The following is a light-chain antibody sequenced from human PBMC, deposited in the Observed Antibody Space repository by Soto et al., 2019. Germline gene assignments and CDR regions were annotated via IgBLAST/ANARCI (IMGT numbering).Light chain of an antibody. CDR1: QSISSY. CDR3: QQSYSTPPT. J-gene: IGKJ1*01. V-gene: IGKV1-39*01. CDR2: AAS. Sequence: DIQMTQSPSSLSASVGDRVTITCRASQSISSYLNWYQQKPGKAPKLMIYAASNLQSGVPSRLGGSGSGTDFTLTISSLQPEDFATYYCQQSYSTPPTFGQGTKVEIK.